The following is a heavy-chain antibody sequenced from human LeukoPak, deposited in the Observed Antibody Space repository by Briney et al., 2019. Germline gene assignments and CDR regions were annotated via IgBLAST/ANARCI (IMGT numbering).Heavy chain of an antibody. CDR1: GFTFSRFA. CDR3: AEGGYHQEFDD. J-gene: IGHJ4*02. V-gene: IGHV3-23*01. Sequence: GGSLRLSCAASGFTFSRFAMSWVRQAPGTGLDWVSAISGSGDGTYYADSVKGRFTISRDNSKNTLYLHMNSLRAEDTAVYYCAEGGYHQEFDDGGQGTLVTVSS. D-gene: IGHD5-12*01. CDR2: ISGSGDGT.